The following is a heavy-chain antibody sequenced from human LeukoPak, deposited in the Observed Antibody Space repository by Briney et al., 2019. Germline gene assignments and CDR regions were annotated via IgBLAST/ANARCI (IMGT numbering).Heavy chain of an antibody. CDR3: ARDYDVLTAYPPTQLFDP. V-gene: IGHV4-59*12. D-gene: IGHD3-9*01. J-gene: IGHJ5*02. Sequence: SETLSLTCTVSGGSISSYYWSWIRQPPGKGLEWIGCIYYSGYTNYKSSLKSRVTMSVDTSKNQFSLKLNSVTAADTAVYYCARDYDVLTAYPPTQLFDPWGQGTLVTVSS. CDR1: GGSISSYY. CDR2: IYYSGYT.